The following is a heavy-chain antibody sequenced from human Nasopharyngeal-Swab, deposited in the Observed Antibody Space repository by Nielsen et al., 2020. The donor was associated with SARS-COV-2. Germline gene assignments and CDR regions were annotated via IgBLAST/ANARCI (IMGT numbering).Heavy chain of an antibody. D-gene: IGHD3-3*01. CDR1: GFTFSSYA. Sequence: GGSLRLSCSASGFTFSSYAMSGVRQAPGQGLEWVASIGRYGTDIFHADPVKGRFSVFRDAANKSIYLQMRSLRAEDTAVYYCARGSVFGVANGMDVWGQGTTVTVSS. V-gene: IGHV3-21*01. J-gene: IGHJ6*02. CDR2: IGRYGTDI. CDR3: ARGSVFGVANGMDV.